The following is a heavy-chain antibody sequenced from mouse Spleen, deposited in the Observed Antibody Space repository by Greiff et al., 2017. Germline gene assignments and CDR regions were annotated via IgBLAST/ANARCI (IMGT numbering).Heavy chain of an antibody. CDR3: ARLGMYFDY. D-gene: IGHD4-1*01. J-gene: IGHJ2*01. Sequence: VQLQQSGAELVRPGTSVKVSCKASGYAFTNYLIEWVKQRPGQGLEWIGVINPGSGGTNYNEKFKGKATLTADKSSSTAYMQLSSLTSEDSAVYFCARLGMYFDYWGQGTTLTVSS. V-gene: IGHV1-54*01. CDR2: INPGSGGT. CDR1: GYAFTNYL.